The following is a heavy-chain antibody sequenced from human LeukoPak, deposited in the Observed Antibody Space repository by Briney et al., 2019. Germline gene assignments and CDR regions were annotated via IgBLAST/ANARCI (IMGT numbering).Heavy chain of an antibody. Sequence: SETLSLTCVVYGGSFSGYYCSWIRQPPGKGLEWIGEINHSGSTNYNSYLKSRGTISVDTSKNQFSLKLSSVTAADTAVYYCARGQVKQQLLPRTGSRYYYYYMDVWGKGTTVTVSS. CDR3: ARGQVKQQLLPRTGSRYYYYYMDV. D-gene: IGHD6-13*01. CDR2: INHSGST. CDR1: GGSFSGYY. V-gene: IGHV4-34*01. J-gene: IGHJ6*03.